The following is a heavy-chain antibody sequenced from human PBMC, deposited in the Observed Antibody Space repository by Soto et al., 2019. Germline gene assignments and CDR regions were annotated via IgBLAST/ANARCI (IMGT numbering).Heavy chain of an antibody. CDR2: ISCTTSYI. Sequence: GGSLRLSCAASGFTFSSYSMNWLRQAPGKGLEWVSSISCTTSYIYYADSVKGRFTISRDNAKNSLYLQMNSLRAEDTAVYYCARVVDYCDPYYYYGMDVWGQGTTVTVSS. J-gene: IGHJ6*02. V-gene: IGHV3-21*01. CDR3: ARVVDYCDPYYYYGMDV. D-gene: IGHD3-22*01. CDR1: GFTFSSYS.